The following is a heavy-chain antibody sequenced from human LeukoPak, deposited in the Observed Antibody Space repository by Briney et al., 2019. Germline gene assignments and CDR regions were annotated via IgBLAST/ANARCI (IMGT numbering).Heavy chain of an antibody. V-gene: IGHV3-23*01. CDR3: ARDYADYVGYFFFDY. D-gene: IGHD4-17*01. J-gene: IGHJ4*02. CDR1: GFTFSSYA. Sequence: GGSLRLSCAASGFTFSSYAMSWVRQAPGKGLEWVSAISASGGSTYYADSAKGRFTISRDNSQNTLYLQMNSLRAEDTAVYYCARDYADYVGYFFFDYWGQGTLVTVSS. CDR2: ISASGGST.